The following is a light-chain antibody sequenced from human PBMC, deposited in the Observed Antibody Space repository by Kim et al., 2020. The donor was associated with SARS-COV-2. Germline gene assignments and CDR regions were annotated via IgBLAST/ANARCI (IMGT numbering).Light chain of an antibody. CDR2: EDD. V-gene: IGLV6-57*02. CDR3: QSYDSNNQGV. CDR1: GGGIASNY. J-gene: IGLJ2*01. Sequence: KTVNMSCAGSGGGIASNYVQWYQQRPGSAPTTVIYEDDQRPSGVPDRFSGSIDSASNSASLTISGLKTEDEADYYCQSYDSNNQGVFGGGTQLTVL.